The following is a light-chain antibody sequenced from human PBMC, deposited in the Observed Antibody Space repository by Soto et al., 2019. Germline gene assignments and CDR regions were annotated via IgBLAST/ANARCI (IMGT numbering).Light chain of an antibody. V-gene: IGKV3-11*01. Sequence: VMTQSPATLSVSPGERATLSCRASQSVRSMYLAWYQQKPGQPPRLLIYDASNRAAGIPARFSGSGSGTDFTLTISSLEPEDFAIYYCQQRQYWPPITFGQGTRLEIK. J-gene: IGKJ5*01. CDR1: QSVRSMY. CDR2: DAS. CDR3: QQRQYWPPIT.